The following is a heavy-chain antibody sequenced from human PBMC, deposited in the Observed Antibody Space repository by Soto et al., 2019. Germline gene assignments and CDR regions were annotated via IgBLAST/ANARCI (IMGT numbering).Heavy chain of an antibody. CDR2: IDYNGVT. Sequence: SETLSLTCTVSGGSIYRSGYYWGWIRQPPGRGLEWIGNIDYNGVTYSNPSLKSRVAISRDTSKNQFSLKLTSVTAADTALYYCGKVLVGATGHTDSDSWGPGTL. CDR1: GGSIYRSGYY. D-gene: IGHD2-15*01. CDR3: GKVLVGATGHTDSDS. J-gene: IGHJ4*02. V-gene: IGHV4-39*01.